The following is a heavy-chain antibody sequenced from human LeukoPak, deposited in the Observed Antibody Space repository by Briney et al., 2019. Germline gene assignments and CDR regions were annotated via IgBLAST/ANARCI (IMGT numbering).Heavy chain of an antibody. CDR2: IYPNGRT. CDR3: ARPSDYADFQD. V-gene: IGHV4-61*02. J-gene: IGHJ1*01. D-gene: IGHD4-17*01. CDR1: GASISSGANY. Sequence: SQTLSLTCTVSGASISSGANYWHWIRQPAGKGLEWIGRIYPNGRTQYNPSLQSRVTIGLDNPKKQLSLKLTSVTAADTAVYYCARPSDYADFQDWGQGTLVTVSS.